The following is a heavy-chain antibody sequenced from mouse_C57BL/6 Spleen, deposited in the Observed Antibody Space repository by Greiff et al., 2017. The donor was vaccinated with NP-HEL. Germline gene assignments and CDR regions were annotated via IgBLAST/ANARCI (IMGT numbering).Heavy chain of an antibody. CDR1: GFTFSDYG. V-gene: IGHV5-17*01. J-gene: IGHJ2*01. Sequence: DVMLVESGGGLVKPGGSLKLSCAASGFTFSDYGMHWVRQAPEKGLEWVAYISSGSSTIYYADTVKGRFTISRDNAKNTLFLQMTSLRSEDTAMYYCARPHYYGSSYYFDYWGQGTTLTVSS. CDR2: ISSGSSTI. CDR3: ARPHYYGSSYYFDY. D-gene: IGHD1-1*01.